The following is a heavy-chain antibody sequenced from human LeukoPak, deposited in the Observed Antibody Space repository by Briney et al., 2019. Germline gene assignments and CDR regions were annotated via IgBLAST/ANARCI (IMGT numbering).Heavy chain of an antibody. V-gene: IGHV1-2*02. Sequence: ASVKVSCKASGYTFTSYYMHWVRQAPGQGLEWMGWINPNSGGTNYAQKFQGRVTMTRDTSISTAYMELSRLRSDDTAVYYCARGDSSSRYWNFDYWGQGTLVTVSS. J-gene: IGHJ4*02. CDR2: INPNSGGT. D-gene: IGHD6-13*01. CDR1: GYTFTSYY. CDR3: ARGDSSSRYWNFDY.